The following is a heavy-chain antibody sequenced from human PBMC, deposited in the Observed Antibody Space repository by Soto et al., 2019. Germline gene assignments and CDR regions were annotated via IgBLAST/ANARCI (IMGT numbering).Heavy chain of an antibody. D-gene: IGHD2-2*01. CDR3: ASRRPSRDGRDY. V-gene: IGHV4-31*03. J-gene: IGHJ4*02. CDR1: GGSISSGGYY. CDR2: IYYSGST. Sequence: QVQLQESGPGLVKPSQTLSLTCTVSGGSISSGGYYWSWIRQHPGKGLEWIGYIYYSGSTYYNPSLRSRVTISVDTSKTQFSRKLSSVTAADTAVYYCASRRPSRDGRDYWGQGTLVTVSS.